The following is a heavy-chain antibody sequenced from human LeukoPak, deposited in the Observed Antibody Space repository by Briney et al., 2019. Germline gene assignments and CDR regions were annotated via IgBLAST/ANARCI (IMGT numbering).Heavy chain of an antibody. CDR2: INHSGST. CDR3: ARALGDGYNYGLYFDY. CDR1: GGSFSGYY. D-gene: IGHD5-24*01. V-gene: IGHV4-34*01. Sequence: SETLSLTCAVYGGSFSGYYWSWIRQPPGKGLEWIGEINHSGSTNYNPSLKSRVTISVDTSKNQFSLKLSSVTAADTAVYYCARALGDGYNYGLYFDYWGQGTLVTVFS. J-gene: IGHJ4*02.